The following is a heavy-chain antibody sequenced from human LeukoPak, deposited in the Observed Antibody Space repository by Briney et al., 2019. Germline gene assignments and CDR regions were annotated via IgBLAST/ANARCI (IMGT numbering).Heavy chain of an antibody. CDR3: AKLDILTGYSLFDY. CDR2: IWYDGSNK. D-gene: IGHD3-9*01. J-gene: IGHJ4*02. Sequence: GGSLRLSCAASGFTFSNYGMHWVRQAPGKGLEWVAVIWYDGSNKKYADSVKGRFTISRDNSKNTLYLQMNSLRAEDTAVYYCAKLDILTGYSLFDYWGQGTLVTVSS. CDR1: GFTFSNYG. V-gene: IGHV3-33*03.